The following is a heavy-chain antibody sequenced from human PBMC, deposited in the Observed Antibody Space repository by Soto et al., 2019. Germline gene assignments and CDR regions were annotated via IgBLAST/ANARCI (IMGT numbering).Heavy chain of an antibody. CDR1: GGSINRYY. V-gene: IGHV4-59*08. J-gene: IGHJ4*02. Sequence: SETLSLTCTVSGGSINRYYWSWIRQPPGKGLEWIGYILYSGSTNYNPSLKSRVTISVDMSENQFSLKLTSVTAADTAVYYCARHPSANGDYFDYWGQGTLVTVSS. CDR2: ILYSGST. CDR3: ARHPSANGDYFDY.